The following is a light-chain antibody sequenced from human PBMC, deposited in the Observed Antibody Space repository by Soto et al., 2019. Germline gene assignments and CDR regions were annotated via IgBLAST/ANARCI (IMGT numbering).Light chain of an antibody. CDR3: QQRSKWPKLT. CDR1: QSVSSY. J-gene: IGKJ4*01. V-gene: IGKV3-11*01. CDR2: DAS. Sequence: EIVLTQSPATLSLSPGERATLSCRASQSVSSYLAWYQQKPGQAPRLLIYDASNRATGIPARFSGSGSGTDFTLTISSLEPEDFAVYYCQQRSKWPKLTLGGGTKVDIK.